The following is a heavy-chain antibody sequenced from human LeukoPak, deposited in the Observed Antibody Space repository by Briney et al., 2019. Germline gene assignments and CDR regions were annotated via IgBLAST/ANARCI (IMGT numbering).Heavy chain of an antibody. CDR2: IYRIGNT. CDR3: AGRGQRYCRD. J-gene: IGHJ1*01. Sequence: PSETLSLTCSVSGDSISSDYWSWIRQPPGKGLEWIGYIYRIGNTDYNPSLKSRVTISLDTSKNKLSLNLPSVTAADTAVYYCAGRGQRYCRDWGQGTLVTVSS. V-gene: IGHV4-4*08. D-gene: IGHD2-15*01. CDR1: GDSISSDY.